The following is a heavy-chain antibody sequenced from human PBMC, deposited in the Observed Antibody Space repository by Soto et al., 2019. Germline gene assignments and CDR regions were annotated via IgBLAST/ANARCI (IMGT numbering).Heavy chain of an antibody. V-gene: IGHV1-69*01. Sequence: ASVKVSCKASGGTFSSYAISWVRQAPGQGVEWMGGIIPIFGTANYAQKFQGRVTITADESTSTAYMELSSLRSEDTAVYYCARDQNEHIVVVTAPNWFDPWGQGXLVTVYS. J-gene: IGHJ5*02. D-gene: IGHD2-21*02. CDR3: ARDQNEHIVVVTAPNWFDP. CDR1: GGTFSSYA. CDR2: IIPIFGTA.